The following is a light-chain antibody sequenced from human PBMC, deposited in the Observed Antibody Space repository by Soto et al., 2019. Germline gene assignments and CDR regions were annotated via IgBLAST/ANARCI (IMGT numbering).Light chain of an antibody. V-gene: IGKV3-20*01. J-gene: IGKJ4*01. Sequence: ETVLTQSPGTLSLSPGERASLSCRASSTVDSIYLAWYQQKPGQAPRLLIYGASNRATGIPDRFSGSGSGTDFTLTISRLEPEDFAVYYCQHYGSSLTLGGGTKVDLK. CDR1: STVDSIY. CDR2: GAS. CDR3: QHYGSSLT.